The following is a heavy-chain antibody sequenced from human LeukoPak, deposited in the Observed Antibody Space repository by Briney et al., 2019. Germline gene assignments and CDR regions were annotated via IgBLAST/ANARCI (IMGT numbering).Heavy chain of an antibody. Sequence: ASVKVSRKASGYTFTGYYMHWVRQAPGQGLEWMGWINPNSGGTNYAQKFQGRVTMTRDTSISTAYMELSRLRSDDTAVYYCARDADYYDSSGYYAGYFDYWGQGTLVTVSS. CDR1: GYTFTGYY. CDR3: ARDADYYDSSGYYAGYFDY. J-gene: IGHJ4*02. V-gene: IGHV1-2*02. D-gene: IGHD3-22*01. CDR2: INPNSGGT.